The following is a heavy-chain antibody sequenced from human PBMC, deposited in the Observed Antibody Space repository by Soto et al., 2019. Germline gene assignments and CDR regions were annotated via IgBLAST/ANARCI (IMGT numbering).Heavy chain of an antibody. CDR3: ARRGVDILLYDYMDV. CDR2: ISAYNGNT. D-gene: IGHD5-12*01. Sequence: GASAKVSCKASGYTFTSYGISWVRQAPGQGLEWMGWISAYNGNTNYAQKLQGRVTMTTDTSTSTAYMELRSLRSDDTAVYYCARRGVDILLYDYMDVWGKGTTVTVSS. V-gene: IGHV1-18*01. CDR1: GYTFTSYG. J-gene: IGHJ6*03.